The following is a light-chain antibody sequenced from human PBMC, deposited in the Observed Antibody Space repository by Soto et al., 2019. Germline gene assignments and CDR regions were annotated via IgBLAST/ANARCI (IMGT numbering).Light chain of an antibody. CDR1: QSVSSN. Sequence: EIVMTQSPATLSVSPGERATLSCRASQSVSSNLAWYQQKPGQAPRLLIYGASTRATGIPARFSGSGSGTEFTLTISSLQSEDFAVYYCQQYNIWPPYTFGKGTKLEIK. J-gene: IGKJ2*01. CDR2: GAS. V-gene: IGKV3-15*01. CDR3: QQYNIWPPYT.